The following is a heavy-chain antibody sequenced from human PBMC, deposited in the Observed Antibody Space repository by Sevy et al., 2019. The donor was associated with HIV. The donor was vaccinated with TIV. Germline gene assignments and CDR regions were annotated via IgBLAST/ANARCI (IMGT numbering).Heavy chain of an antibody. D-gene: IGHD4-17*01. CDR1: GYSFTAYY. CDR3: ARAVYGEAKDY. V-gene: IGHV1-2*02. Sequence: ASVKVSCKTSGYSFTAYYIHWVRQAPGQGLEWMGWMSPNTGDTNVAQKFQGRVTMARDTSITTAYLELSSLRSEDTAIYYCARAVYGEAKDYWGQGTLVTVSS. CDR2: MSPNTGDT. J-gene: IGHJ4*02.